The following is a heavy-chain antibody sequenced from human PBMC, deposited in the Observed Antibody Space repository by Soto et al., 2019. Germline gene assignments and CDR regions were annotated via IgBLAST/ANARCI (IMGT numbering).Heavy chain of an antibody. CDR3: ARAHSTGGFDP. CDR1: GGSISSGGYS. V-gene: IGHV4-30-2*01. D-gene: IGHD3-10*01. J-gene: IGHJ5*02. CDR2: IYHSGST. Sequence: SDTLSLTCAVSGGSISSGGYSWSWIRQPPGKGLEWIGYIYHSGSTYYNPSLKSRVTISVDRSKNQFSLKLSSVTAADTAVYYCARAHSTGGFDPWGQGTLVTVSS.